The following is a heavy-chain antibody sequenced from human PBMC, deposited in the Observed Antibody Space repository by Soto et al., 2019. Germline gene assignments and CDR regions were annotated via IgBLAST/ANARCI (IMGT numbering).Heavy chain of an antibody. CDR3: AREPPSAALDY. V-gene: IGHV3-21*01. J-gene: IGHJ4*02. CDR1: GFTFSSYS. CDR2: ISSSSSYI. Sequence: KPGXSLILSCAASGFTFSSYSMNCVRQAPGKGLEWVSSISSSSSYIYYADSVKGRFTISRDNAKNSLYLQMNSLRAEDTAVYYCAREPPSAALDYWGQGTLVTVSS.